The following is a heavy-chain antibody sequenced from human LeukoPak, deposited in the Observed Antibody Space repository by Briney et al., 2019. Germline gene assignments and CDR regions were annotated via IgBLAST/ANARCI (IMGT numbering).Heavy chain of an antibody. J-gene: IGHJ4*02. CDR3: AIGHLGLSIDY. D-gene: IGHD2/OR15-2a*01. CDR1: GYTFTTYT. CDR2: INAGNGNT. V-gene: IGHV1-3*01. Sequence: ASVKVSCKASGYTFTTYTMHWVRQAPGQRLEWMGWINAGNGNTRYSQKFQGRVTTTRDTSATTAYMELSGLRSEDTAVYYCAIGHLGLSIDYWGQGTLVTVSS.